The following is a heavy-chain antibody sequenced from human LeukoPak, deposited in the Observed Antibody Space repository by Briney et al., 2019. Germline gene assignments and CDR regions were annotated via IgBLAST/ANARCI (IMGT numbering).Heavy chain of an antibody. CDR2: ISGSGGST. CDR3: AKASVAGYYYYGMDV. D-gene: IGHD6-19*01. V-gene: IGHV3-23*01. J-gene: IGHJ6*02. CDR1: GFTFSSYA. Sequence: PGGSLRLSCAASGFTFSSYAMSWVRQAPGKGLEWVSAISGSGGSTYYADSVKGRFTISRDSSKNTLYLQMSSLRAEDTAVYYCAKASVAGYYYYGMDVWGQGTTVTASS.